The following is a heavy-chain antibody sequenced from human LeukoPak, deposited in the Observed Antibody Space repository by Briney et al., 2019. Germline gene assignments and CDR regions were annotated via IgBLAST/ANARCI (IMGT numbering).Heavy chain of an antibody. V-gene: IGHV1-18*01. D-gene: IGHD5-12*01. CDR3: ARKYSGYDTDY. J-gene: IGHJ4*02. CDR1: GYTFTSYA. Sequence: ASVKVSCKASGYTFTSYAIAWVRQAPGQGLEWMGWISAYNGNTNYAQKLQGRVTMTTDASTSTAYMELRSLRSDDTAVYYCARKYSGYDTDYWGQGTLVTVSS. CDR2: ISAYNGNT.